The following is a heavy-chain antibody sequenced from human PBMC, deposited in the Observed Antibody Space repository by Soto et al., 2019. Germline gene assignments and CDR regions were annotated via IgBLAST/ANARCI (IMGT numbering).Heavy chain of an antibody. CDR3: ARVGCSGGSCHWFDP. J-gene: IGHJ5*02. V-gene: IGHV3-13*01. D-gene: IGHD2-15*01. Sequence: GGSLRLSCAASGFTFSSYDMHWVRQATGKGLEWVSAIGTAGDTYYPGSVKGRFTISRENAKNSLYLQMNSLRAGDTAVYYCARVGCSGGSCHWFDPWGQGTLVTVSS. CDR1: GFTFSSYD. CDR2: IGTAGDT.